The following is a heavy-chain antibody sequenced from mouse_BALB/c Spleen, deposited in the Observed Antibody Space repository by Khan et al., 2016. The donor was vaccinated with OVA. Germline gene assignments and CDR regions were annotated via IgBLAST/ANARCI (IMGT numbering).Heavy chain of an antibody. J-gene: IGHJ2*01. Sequence: EVQLQESGPGLVKPSQSLSLTCTVTGYSITSDYAWNWIRQFPGSKLEWMGFISYSGNTNYNPSLKSRFSITRDTSKNQFFLQLNSVTTEDTATYYGARVYGGDFDYWGQGTTLTVSS. D-gene: IGHD1-1*01. CDR2: ISYSGNT. V-gene: IGHV3-2*02. CDR1: GYSITSDYA. CDR3: ARVYGGDFDY.